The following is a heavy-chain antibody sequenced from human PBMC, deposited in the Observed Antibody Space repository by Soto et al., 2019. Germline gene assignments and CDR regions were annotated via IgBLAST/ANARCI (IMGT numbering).Heavy chain of an antibody. CDR2: ISGSGGST. V-gene: IGHV3-23*01. CDR1: GFTFSSYA. Sequence: PGGSLRLSCAASGFTFSSYAMSWVRQAPGKGLEWVSAISGSGGSTYYADSVKGRFTISRDNSKNTLYLQMNSLRAEDTAVYYCAKYRETIGRSASPFDYWGQATLVTVSS. J-gene: IGHJ4*02. CDR3: AKYRETIGRSASPFDY. D-gene: IGHD2-15*01.